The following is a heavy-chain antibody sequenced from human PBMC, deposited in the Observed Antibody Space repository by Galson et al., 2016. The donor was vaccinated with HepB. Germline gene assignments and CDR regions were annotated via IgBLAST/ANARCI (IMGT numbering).Heavy chain of an antibody. D-gene: IGHD3-10*01. CDR2: INESGAT. CDR1: GDSFKTYY. Sequence: SETLSLTCVVSGDSFKTYYWSWIRQPPGKGLEWIGEINESGATNYIPSLKSRVAISVDTSKNQFSLTLRSVTAADTAVYYCARGGTYLYSSGSYTTPFDYWGHGTLVTVSS. J-gene: IGHJ4*01. CDR3: ARGGTYLYSSGSYTTPFDY. V-gene: IGHV4-34*01.